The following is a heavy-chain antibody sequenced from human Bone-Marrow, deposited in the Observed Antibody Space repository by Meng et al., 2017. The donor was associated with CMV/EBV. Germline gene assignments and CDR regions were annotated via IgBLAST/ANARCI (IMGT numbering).Heavy chain of an antibody. CDR2: INPNSGGT. CDR3: ARVPGPSRGAD. V-gene: IGHV1-2*02. J-gene: IGHJ1*01. CDR1: GYTFTGYY. Sequence: ASVKVSCKASGYTFTGYYMHWVRQAPGQGLEWMGWINPNSGGTNYAQKFQGRVTMTRDTSISTAYMELSRLRSADTAVYFCARVPGPSRGADWGRGNLVNFSS.